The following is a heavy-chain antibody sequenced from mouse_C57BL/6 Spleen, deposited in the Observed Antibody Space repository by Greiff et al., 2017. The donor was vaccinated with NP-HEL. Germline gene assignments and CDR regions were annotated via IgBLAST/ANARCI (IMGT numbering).Heavy chain of an antibody. CDR2: ISSGSSTI. J-gene: IGHJ4*01. D-gene: IGHD1-1*01. CDR1: GFTFSDYG. Sequence: EVKLVESGGGLVKPGGSLKLSCAASGFTFSDYGMHWVRQAPEKGLEWVAYISSGSSTIYYADTVKGRFTISRDNAKNTLFLQMTSLRSEDTAMYYCARTDGSSYGYYAMDYWGQGTSVTVSS. V-gene: IGHV5-17*01. CDR3: ARTDGSSYGYYAMDY.